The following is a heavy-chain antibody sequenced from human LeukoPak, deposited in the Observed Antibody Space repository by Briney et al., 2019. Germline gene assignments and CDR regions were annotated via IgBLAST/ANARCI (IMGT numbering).Heavy chain of an antibody. J-gene: IGHJ4*02. CDR3: ARASKLGYCSSTSCPFDY. CDR1: GFTFSSYS. Sequence: GGSLRLSCAASGFTFSSYSMNWVRQAPGKGLEWVSSISSSSSYIYYADSVKGRFTISRDNAKNTLYLQMNSLRAEDTAVYYCARASKLGYCSSTSCPFDYWGQGTLVTVSS. CDR2: ISSSSSYI. V-gene: IGHV3-21*04. D-gene: IGHD2-2*01.